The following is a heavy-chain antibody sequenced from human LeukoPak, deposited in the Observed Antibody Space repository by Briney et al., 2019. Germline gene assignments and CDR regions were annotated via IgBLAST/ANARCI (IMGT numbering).Heavy chain of an antibody. J-gene: IGHJ4*02. CDR2: IGTTSTFI. V-gene: IGHV3-21*01. CDR3: AKAHPGFDY. Sequence: GGFLRLSCAASGFTFSSYEMNWVRQAPGKGLEWVASIGTTSTFIHYADSVKGRFTISRDNAQDSLFLQMNSLGAEDTAVYYCAKAHPGFDYWGQGVLVTVSS. CDR1: GFTFSSYE.